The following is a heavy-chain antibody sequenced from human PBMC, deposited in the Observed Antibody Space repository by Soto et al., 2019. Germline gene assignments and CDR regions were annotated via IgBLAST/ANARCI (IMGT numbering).Heavy chain of an antibody. CDR3: ARLDYGDYFDY. J-gene: IGHJ4*02. Sequence: SETLSLTCTVSGGSISSYYWSWIRQPPGKGLEWIGYIYYSGSTNYNPSLKSRVTISVDTSKNQFSLKLSSVTAADTAVYYCARLDYGDYFDYWGQGTLVTVSS. V-gene: IGHV4-59*01. CDR2: IYYSGST. CDR1: GGSISSYY. D-gene: IGHD4-17*01.